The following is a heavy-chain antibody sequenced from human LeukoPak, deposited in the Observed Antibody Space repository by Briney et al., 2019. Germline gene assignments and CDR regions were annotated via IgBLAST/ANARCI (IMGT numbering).Heavy chain of an antibody. CDR3: ARDYSRLLDV. CDR2: ISSDSDYI. J-gene: IGHJ6*02. V-gene: IGHV3-21*01. CDR1: GVTFSSYS. Sequence: GGSLRLSCAASGVTFSSYSMNWVRQAPGKGLEWVSSISSDSDYIYYADSVRGRFTISRDNAKNSLYLQMNSLRAEGMAVYYCARDYSRLLDVWGQGTTVTVSS. D-gene: IGHD4-11*01.